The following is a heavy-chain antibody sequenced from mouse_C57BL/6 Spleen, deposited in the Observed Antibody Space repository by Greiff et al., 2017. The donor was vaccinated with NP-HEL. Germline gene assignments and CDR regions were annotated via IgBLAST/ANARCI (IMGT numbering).Heavy chain of an antibody. CDR3: ARHYSNHWYFDV. V-gene: IGHV1-81*01. CDR2: IYPRSGNT. Sequence: QVHVKQSGAELARPGASVQLSCKASGYTFTSYGISWVKQRTGQGLEWIVEIYPRSGNTYYNEKFKGKATLTADKSSSTAYMELRSLTSEDSAVYCCARHYSNHWYFDVWGTGTTVTVSS. J-gene: IGHJ1*03. CDR1: GYTFTSYG. D-gene: IGHD2-5*01.